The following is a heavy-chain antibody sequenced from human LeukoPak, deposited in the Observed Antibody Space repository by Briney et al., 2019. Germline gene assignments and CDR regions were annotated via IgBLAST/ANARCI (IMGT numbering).Heavy chain of an antibody. CDR1: GGTFSSYA. V-gene: IGHV1-69*04. J-gene: IGHJ4*02. D-gene: IGHD6-13*01. Sequence: SVKVSCKASGGTFSSYAISWVRQAPGQGLEWMGRIIPILGIANYAQKFQGRVTITADKSTSTAYMELSSLRSEDTAVYYCARGTLSQQLVDYWGQGTLVTVSS. CDR2: IIPILGIA. CDR3: ARGTLSQQLVDY.